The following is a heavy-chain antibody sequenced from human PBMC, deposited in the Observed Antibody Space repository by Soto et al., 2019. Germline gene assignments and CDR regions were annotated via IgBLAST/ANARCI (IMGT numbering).Heavy chain of an antibody. D-gene: IGHD2-2*01. Sequence: TLSLTCAISGDSVSSNTAAWNWIRQSPSRGLEWLGRTYYRSKWYNDYAASVKSRVTINPDTSKNQFSLQLNSVTPEDTAVYYCARAMAYCSSTDCYPFDYWGQGTLVTVSS. J-gene: IGHJ4*02. CDR2: TYYRSKWYN. CDR1: GDSVSSNTAA. CDR3: ARAMAYCSSTDCYPFDY. V-gene: IGHV6-1*01.